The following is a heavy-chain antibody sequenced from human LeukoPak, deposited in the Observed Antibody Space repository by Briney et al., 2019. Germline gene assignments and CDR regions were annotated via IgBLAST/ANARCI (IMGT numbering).Heavy chain of an antibody. V-gene: IGHV1-69*05. D-gene: IGHD3-22*01. CDR3: ASGSDSSGFGFDY. CDR1: GGTFSSYA. J-gene: IGHJ4*02. CDR2: IIPIFGTA. Sequence: SVKVSCKASGGTFSSYAISWVRQAPGQGLEWMGRIIPIFGTANHAQKFQGRVTITTDESTSTAYMELSSLRSEDTAVYYCASGSDSSGFGFDYWGQGTLVTVSS.